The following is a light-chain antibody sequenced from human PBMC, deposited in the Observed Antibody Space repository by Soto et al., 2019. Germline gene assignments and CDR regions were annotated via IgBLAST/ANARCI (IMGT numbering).Light chain of an antibody. V-gene: IGKV1-5*03. CDR1: ASISSW. CDR3: QQYGA. J-gene: IGKJ1*01. Sequence: DIQMTPSPSSLSASVGDRVTIPCRASASISSWLAWYQQQPGKAPKLLIYKSSILENGVPSRFSGGGSGTEFTLTISSLQPDDFATYYCQQYGAFGQGTKVDIK. CDR2: KSS.